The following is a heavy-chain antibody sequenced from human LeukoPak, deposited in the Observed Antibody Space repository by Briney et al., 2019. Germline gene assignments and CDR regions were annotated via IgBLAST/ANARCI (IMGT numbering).Heavy chain of an antibody. D-gene: IGHD6-13*01. CDR2: INHSGST. J-gene: IGHJ5*02. Sequence: PSETLSLTCAVYGGSFSGYYWSWIRQPPGKGLEWIGEINHSGSTNYNPSLKSRVTISVDTSKNQFSLKLSSVTAADTAVYYCARDIIAADSNWFDPWGQGTLVTVSS. V-gene: IGHV4-34*01. CDR1: GGSFSGYY. CDR3: ARDIIAADSNWFDP.